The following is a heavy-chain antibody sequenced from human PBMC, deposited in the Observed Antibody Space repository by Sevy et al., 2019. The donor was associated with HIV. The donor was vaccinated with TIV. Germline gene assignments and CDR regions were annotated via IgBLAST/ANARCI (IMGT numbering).Heavy chain of an antibody. D-gene: IGHD3-9*01. J-gene: IGHJ5*02. CDR1: GYSFTSYW. Sequence: GESLKISCKGSGYSFTSYWIGWVRQMPGKGLEWMGIIYPGDSDTRYIPSFQGQVTISADKSISTAYLQWSSLKASDTALYYCARKYYDILTGYYRLDPWGQGTLVTVSS. CDR2: IYPGDSDT. V-gene: IGHV5-51*01. CDR3: ARKYYDILTGYYRLDP.